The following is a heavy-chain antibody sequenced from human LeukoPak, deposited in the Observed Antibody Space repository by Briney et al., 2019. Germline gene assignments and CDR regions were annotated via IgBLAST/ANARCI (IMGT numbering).Heavy chain of an antibody. CDR2: INTNTGNP. CDR1: GYTFTCYA. D-gene: IGHD3-10*01. CDR3: ARAVASGYGSDY. V-gene: IGHV7-4-1*02. J-gene: IGHJ4*02. Sequence: ASVKVSCKASGYTFTCYAVVWVRQAPGQGIDWVGWINTNTGNPKYAQGFTGRFVFPLDTSVRTAYLQINSLKAEDTAVYYCARAVASGYGSDYWGQGTLVTASS.